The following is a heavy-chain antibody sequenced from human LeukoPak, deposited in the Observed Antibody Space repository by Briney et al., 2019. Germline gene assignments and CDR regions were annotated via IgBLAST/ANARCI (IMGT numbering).Heavy chain of an antibody. CDR1: GFIFSSSW. D-gene: IGHD2-15*01. CDR2: IKRDGSEK. CDR3: AKVKNIVVVVGVDY. V-gene: IGHV3-7*03. J-gene: IGHJ4*02. Sequence: GGSLRLSCAASGFIFSSSWMTWVRQAPGKGLEWVANIKRDGSEKYCVDSVKGRFTISRDNAKNSLYLQMNSLRAEDTAVYYCAKVKNIVVVVGVDYWGQGTLVTVSS.